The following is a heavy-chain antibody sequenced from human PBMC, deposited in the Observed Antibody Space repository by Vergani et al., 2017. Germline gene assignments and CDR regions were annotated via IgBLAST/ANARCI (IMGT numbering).Heavy chain of an antibody. V-gene: IGHV4-39*01. D-gene: IGHD3-16*01. J-gene: IGHJ2*01. Sequence: QMQLQESGPGLVKASETLSLTCTVSGDSIISRSYYWGWIRQPPGKGLECIGFIYICGTGASSSSLMSRVTISAATSKNQFSLRLTSVTAADTAVYYCASGKYYSDSTSHFRGRYFDVWGRGTLVTVPS. CDR2: IYICGTG. CDR1: GDSIISRSYY. CDR3: ASGKYYSDSTSHFRGRYFDV.